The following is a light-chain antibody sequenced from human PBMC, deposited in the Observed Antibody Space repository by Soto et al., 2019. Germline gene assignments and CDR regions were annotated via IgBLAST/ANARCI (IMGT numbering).Light chain of an antibody. CDR3: QQRSNWPRT. J-gene: IGKJ2*01. V-gene: IGKV3-11*01. Sequence: EIVLTQSPATLSLSPGEGATLSCSASQSVSSSLAWYQQKPGQAPRLLIYDASNRATDIPARFSGSGSGTDFTLTINSLEPEDFAVYYCQQRSNWPRTFGQGTKLEIK. CDR1: QSVSSS. CDR2: DAS.